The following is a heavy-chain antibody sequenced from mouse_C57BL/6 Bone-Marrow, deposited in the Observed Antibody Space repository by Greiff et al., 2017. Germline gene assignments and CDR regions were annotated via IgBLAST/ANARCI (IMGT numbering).Heavy chain of an antibody. Sequence: QVQLQQSGAELARPGASVKLSCKASGYTFTSYGISWVKQRTGQGLEWIGEIYPRSGNTYYNEKFKGKATLTADKSSSTAYMELRSLTSEDSAVYFCARLYYYGRDWYVDVWGTGTTVTVSS. CDR1: GYTFTSYG. J-gene: IGHJ1*03. CDR2: IYPRSGNT. CDR3: ARLYYYGRDWYVDV. D-gene: IGHD1-1*01. V-gene: IGHV1-81*01.